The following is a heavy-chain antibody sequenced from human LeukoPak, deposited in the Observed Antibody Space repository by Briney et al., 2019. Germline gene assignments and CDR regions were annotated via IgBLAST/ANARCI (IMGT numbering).Heavy chain of an antibody. CDR1: GGTFSSYA. D-gene: IGHD4-23*01. CDR3: AREKGGGTHGYFQH. V-gene: IGHV1-69*04. CDR2: IIPIFGIA. Sequence: SVKVSCKASGGTFSSYAISWVRQAPGQGLEWMGRIIPIFGIANYAQKFQGGVTITADKSTSTAYMELSSLRSEDTAVYYCAREKGGGTHGYFQHWGQGTLVTVSS. J-gene: IGHJ1*01.